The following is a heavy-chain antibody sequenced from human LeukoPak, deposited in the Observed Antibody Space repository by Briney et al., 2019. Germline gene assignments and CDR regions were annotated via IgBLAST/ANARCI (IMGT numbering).Heavy chain of an antibody. J-gene: IGHJ4*02. CDR1: GFTFNSYW. CDR2: IKEDGSAK. V-gene: IGHV3-7*05. Sequence: QPGGSLRLSCADSGFTFNSYWVAWVRQAPGKGLEWVANIKEDGSAKSYVDSVKGRFTISRDNAKKSLYLQMSSLRGEDTAVYYCAKDAAGPEYWGQGTLVTVSS. D-gene: IGHD6-13*01. CDR3: AKDAAGPEY.